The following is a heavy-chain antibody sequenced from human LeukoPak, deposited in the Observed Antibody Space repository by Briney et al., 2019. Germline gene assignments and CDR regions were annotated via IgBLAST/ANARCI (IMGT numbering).Heavy chain of an antibody. CDR3: ARASIVGAKRTRSGAFDL. D-gene: IGHD1-26*01. CDR1: GGSISSSSYY. V-gene: IGHV4-39*07. CDR2: INHSGSS. Sequence: SETLSLTCTVSGGSISSSSYYWNWIRQPPGKGLEWIGEINHSGSSNYNPSLKSRITISVDTSKNQFSLNLSSVTAADTAVYYCARASIVGAKRTRSGAFDLWGQGTMVTVSS. J-gene: IGHJ3*01.